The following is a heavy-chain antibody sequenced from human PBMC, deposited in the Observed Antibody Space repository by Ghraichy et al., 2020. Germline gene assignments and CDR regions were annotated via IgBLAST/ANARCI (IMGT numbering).Heavy chain of an antibody. J-gene: IGHJ3*02. D-gene: IGHD3-10*01. CDR2: IWYDGSNK. V-gene: IGHV3-33*01. CDR1: GFTFSSYG. CDR3: ARDRSWFAMVRGEVGAFDI. Sequence: GGSLRLSCAASGFTFSSYGMHWVRQAPGKGLEWVAVIWYDGSNKYYADSVKGRFTISRDNSKNTLYLQMNSLRAEDTAVYYCARDRSWFAMVRGEVGAFDIWGQGTMVTVSS.